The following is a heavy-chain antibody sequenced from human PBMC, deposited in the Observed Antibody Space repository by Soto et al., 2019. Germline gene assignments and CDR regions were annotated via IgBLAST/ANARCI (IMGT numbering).Heavy chain of an antibody. CDR3: ARHHVRGRTILGAAEF. CDR2: FIHSGNS. D-gene: IGHD1-26*01. V-gene: IGHV4-34*12. CDR1: GGSLSGYY. Sequence: QVQLQQWGAGLLKPSETLSLTCAVYGGSLSGYYWSWIRQPPGKALEWIGEFIHSGNSSYNPSLQSRVTISVDTSKNQLFLNLSSVTAADTAMYYCARHHVRGRTILGAAEFWGQGTLVTVSS. J-gene: IGHJ4*02.